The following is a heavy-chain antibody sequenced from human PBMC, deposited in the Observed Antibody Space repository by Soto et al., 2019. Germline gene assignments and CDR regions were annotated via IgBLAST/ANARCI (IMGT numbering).Heavy chain of an antibody. J-gene: IGHJ2*01. Sequence: QVQLVQSGAEVKKPGSSVTVSCKASGGTFSSYTISWVRQSPGQGLEWMGWIIPIFGTANSAQKFQGRVTITADESTSTAYMELSSLRSEDTAVYYCARGNHRWLQLWYFDLWGRGTLVTVSS. V-gene: IGHV1-69*12. D-gene: IGHD5-12*01. CDR1: GGTFSSYT. CDR2: IIPIFGTA. CDR3: ARGNHRWLQLWYFDL.